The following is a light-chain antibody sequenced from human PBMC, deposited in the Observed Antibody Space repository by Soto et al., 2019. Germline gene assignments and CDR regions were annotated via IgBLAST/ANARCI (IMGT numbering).Light chain of an antibody. V-gene: IGKV3-20*01. CDR3: QQYYSFPWT. J-gene: IGKJ1*01. CDR1: QSVSSSY. CDR2: GAS. Sequence: EMVLTHSPDTLSFSPGERATLSCRASQSVSSSYLAWYQQKPGQAPRLLIYGASSRATGIPDRFSGSGSGTDFTLTISRLEPEDFAVYYCQQYYSFPWTFGQGTKVDIK.